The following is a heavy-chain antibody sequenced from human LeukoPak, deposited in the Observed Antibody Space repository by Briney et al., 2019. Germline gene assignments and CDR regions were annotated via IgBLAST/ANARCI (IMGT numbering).Heavy chain of an antibody. CDR1: GGTFSSYA. V-gene: IGHV1-69*01. Sequence: SVKVSCKASGGTFSSYAISWVRQAPGQGLEWMGGIIPIFGTANYAQKFQGRVTITADESTSTAYMELSSLRSEDTAVYYCVKESPPWRVMATFDYWGQGTLVTVSS. CDR2: IIPIFGTA. D-gene: IGHD5-24*01. J-gene: IGHJ4*02. CDR3: VKESPPWRVMATFDY.